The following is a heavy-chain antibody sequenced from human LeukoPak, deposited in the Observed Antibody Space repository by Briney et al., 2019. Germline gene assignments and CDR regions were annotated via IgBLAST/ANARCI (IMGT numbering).Heavy chain of an antibody. Sequence: PGGSLRLSCAASGFTFSSYAMHWVRQAPGKGLEYVSAISSNGGSTYYANSVKGRFTISRDNSKNTLYLQMGSLRAEDMAVYYCAREEYYYGSGSHRRPLDYWGQGTLVTVSS. CDR3: AREEYYYGSGSHRRPLDY. D-gene: IGHD3-10*01. V-gene: IGHV3-64*01. CDR1: GFTFSSYA. J-gene: IGHJ4*02. CDR2: ISSNGGST.